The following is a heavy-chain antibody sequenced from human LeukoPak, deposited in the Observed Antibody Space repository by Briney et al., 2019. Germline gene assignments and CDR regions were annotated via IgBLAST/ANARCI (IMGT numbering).Heavy chain of an antibody. CDR1: GGSVSDYY. Sequence: SETLSLTCTVSGGSVSDYYWGWIRQSPGKALEWIGYIYYTETSYNPSLKSRVTISADTSRDQFSLKLSSVTAADTAVYYCASRKLRNDYWGQGILVTVTS. J-gene: IGHJ4*02. V-gene: IGHV4-59*02. CDR3: ASRKLRNDY. D-gene: IGHD7-27*01. CDR2: IYYTET.